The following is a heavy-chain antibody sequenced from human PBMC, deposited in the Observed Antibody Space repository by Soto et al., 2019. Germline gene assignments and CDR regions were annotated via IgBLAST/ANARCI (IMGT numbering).Heavy chain of an antibody. Sequence: SGPTLVNPTQTLTLTCIFSGFSLRTSGVGVGRIRQPPGKALEWLGFIYWNDDKRYSPSLKSRLTITKDTSKNQVVLTMTNMDPVYTATYYCAKSGSSGWYGWFDPWGQGTLVTVSS. V-gene: IGHV2-5*01. CDR3: AKSGSSGWYGWFDP. CDR2: IYWNDDK. J-gene: IGHJ5*02. D-gene: IGHD6-19*01. CDR1: GFSLRTSGVG.